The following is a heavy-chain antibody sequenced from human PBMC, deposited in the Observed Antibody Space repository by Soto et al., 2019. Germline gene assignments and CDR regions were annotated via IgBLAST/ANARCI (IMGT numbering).Heavy chain of an antibody. CDR1: GGSINSRNW. Sequence: QVQLQESGPGLVKPSGTLSLTCAVSGGSINSRNWWTWVRQPPGKGLEWIGEIYPSESTNYNPSLKSRVSISVDRSNNQFSLNLRSVTAADTAIYFCARRILAGPYYLDYWGQGTLATVSS. CDR2: IYPSEST. CDR3: ARRILAGPYYLDY. J-gene: IGHJ4*02. D-gene: IGHD2-15*01. V-gene: IGHV4-4*02.